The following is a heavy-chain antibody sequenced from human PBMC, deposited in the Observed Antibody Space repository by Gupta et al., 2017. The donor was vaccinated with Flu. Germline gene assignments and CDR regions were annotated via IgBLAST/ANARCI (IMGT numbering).Heavy chain of an antibody. V-gene: IGHV1-8*01. CDR3: ARENRLTSGTTFLHCGLDV. Sequence: TNYDINWVRQVPGQGLEWMGWMRPNSGQTGYAQKFQGRVTMTRDTSMSTAYMELSRLRSDDTAVYHCARENRLTSGTTFLHCGLDVWGQGTKGTVSS. D-gene: IGHD1-1*01. CDR1: TNYD. J-gene: IGHJ6*02. CDR2: MRPNSGQT.